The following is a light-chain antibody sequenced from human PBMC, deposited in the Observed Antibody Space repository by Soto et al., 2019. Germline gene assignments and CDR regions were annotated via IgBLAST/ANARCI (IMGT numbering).Light chain of an antibody. J-gene: IGKJ5*01. CDR2: GAS. CDR3: QQYGSSIT. V-gene: IGKV3-20*01. CDR1: QSVSSSY. Sequence: EIVMTQSPATLSVSPGERATLSCRASQSVSSSYLAWYQQKPGQAPRLLIYGASSRATGIPDRFSGSGSGTDFTLTISRLEPEDFAVYYCQQYGSSITFGQGTRLA.